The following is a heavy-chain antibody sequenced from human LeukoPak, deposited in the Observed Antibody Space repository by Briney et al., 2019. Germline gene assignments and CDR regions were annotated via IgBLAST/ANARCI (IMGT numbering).Heavy chain of an antibody. CDR2: IYHSGST. CDR1: GGSISSGGYY. Sequence: PSQTLSLTCTVSGGSISSGGYYWSWIRQPPGKGLEWIGYIYHSGSTYYNPSLKSRVTISVDRSKNQFSLKLSSVTAADTAVYYCARVTMVRGVPDAFDIWGQGTMVTVSS. D-gene: IGHD3-10*01. V-gene: IGHV4-30-2*01. J-gene: IGHJ3*02. CDR3: ARVTMVRGVPDAFDI.